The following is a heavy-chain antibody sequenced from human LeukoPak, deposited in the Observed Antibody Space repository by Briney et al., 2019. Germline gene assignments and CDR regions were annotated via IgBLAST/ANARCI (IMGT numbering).Heavy chain of an antibody. CDR3: AKAYTEYDSSGLVFDY. J-gene: IGHJ4*02. CDR2: ISGSGGST. V-gene: IGHV3-23*01. Sequence: QAGGSLRLSCAASGFTFSSYAMSWVRQAPGKGLEWVSAISGSGGSTYYADSVKGRFTISRDNSKNTLYLQMNSLRAEDTAVYYCAKAYTEYDSSGLVFDYWGQGTLVTVSS. D-gene: IGHD3-22*01. CDR1: GFTFSSYA.